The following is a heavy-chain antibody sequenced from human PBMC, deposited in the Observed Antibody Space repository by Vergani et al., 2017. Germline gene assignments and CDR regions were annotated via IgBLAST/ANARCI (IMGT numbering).Heavy chain of an antibody. J-gene: IGHJ4*02. CDR2: ISWNSGSI. D-gene: IGHD6-13*01. Sequence: EVQLVESGGGLVQPGRSLRLSCAASGFTFDDYAMHWVRQASGKGLEWVSGISWNSGSIGYADSVKGRFTISRDNAKNSLYLQMNSLRAEDTALYYCAKVVGWDSSSWFDYWGQGTLVTVSS. CDR3: AKVVGWDSSSWFDY. CDR1: GFTFDDYA. V-gene: IGHV3-9*01.